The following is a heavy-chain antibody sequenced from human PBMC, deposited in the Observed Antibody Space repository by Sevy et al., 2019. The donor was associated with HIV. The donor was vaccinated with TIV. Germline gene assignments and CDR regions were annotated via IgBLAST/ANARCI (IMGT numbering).Heavy chain of an antibody. CDR3: ARAPPVRSGDDSLNWFDP. Sequence: SETLSLTCSVSGGPISSYYWSWIRQPPGKRLEWIGYIHYIGSTNYNPSLNSRPTISVDTSKNQFPLRLISVTAADTAVYYCARAPPVRSGDDSLNWFDPWGQGILVTVSS. CDR2: IHYIGST. J-gene: IGHJ5*02. CDR1: GGPISSYY. V-gene: IGHV4-59*01. D-gene: IGHD5-12*01.